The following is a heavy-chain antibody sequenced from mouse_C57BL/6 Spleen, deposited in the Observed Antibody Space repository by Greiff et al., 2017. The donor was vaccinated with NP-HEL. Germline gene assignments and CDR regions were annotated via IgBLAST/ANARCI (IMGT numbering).Heavy chain of an antibody. Sequence: QVQLQQPGAELVRPGSSVKLSCKASGYTFTSYWMHWVKQRPIQGLEWIGNIDPSDSETHYNQKFKDKATLTVDKSSSTAYMQLSSLTSEDSAVYYCARETAQAGGLDYWGQGTTLTVSS. CDR1: GYTFTSYW. D-gene: IGHD3-2*02. CDR2: IDPSDSET. CDR3: ARETAQAGGLDY. V-gene: IGHV1-52*01. J-gene: IGHJ2*01.